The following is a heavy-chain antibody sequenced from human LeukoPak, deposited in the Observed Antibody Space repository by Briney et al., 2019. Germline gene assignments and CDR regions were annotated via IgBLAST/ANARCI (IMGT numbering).Heavy chain of an antibody. V-gene: IGHV3-21*01. J-gene: IGHJ4*02. Sequence: PGGSLRLSCAASGFTVGSNYMSWVRQAPGKGLEWVSSISSSGSYIYYADSVKGRFTISRDNAKNSLCLQMNSLRAEDTAVYYCARDLLAVTTGGATYWGQGTLVTVSS. CDR3: ARDLLAVTTGGATY. D-gene: IGHD4-17*01. CDR1: GFTVGSNY. CDR2: ISSSGSYI.